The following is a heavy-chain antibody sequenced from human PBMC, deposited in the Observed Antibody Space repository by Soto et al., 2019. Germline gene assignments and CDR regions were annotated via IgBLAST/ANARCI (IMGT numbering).Heavy chain of an antibody. Sequence: PVGSLRLSCAASGFTFSNAWMSWVRQAPGKGLEWVGRIKSKTDGGTTDYAAPVKGRFTISRDDSKNTLYLQMNSLKTEDTAVYYCTTDDSCSGTSCYNIAGRDYFDYWGQGTLVTGSS. V-gene: IGHV3-15*01. CDR2: IKSKTDGGTT. J-gene: IGHJ4*02. D-gene: IGHD2-2*02. CDR3: TTDDSCSGTSCYNIAGRDYFDY. CDR1: GFTFSNAW.